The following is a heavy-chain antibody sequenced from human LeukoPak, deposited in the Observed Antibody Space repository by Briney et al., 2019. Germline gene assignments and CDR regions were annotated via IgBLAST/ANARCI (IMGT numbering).Heavy chain of an antibody. CDR1: GFTFSTYP. D-gene: IGHD3-9*01. J-gene: IGHJ4*02. Sequence: GGSLRLSCEASGFTFSTYPMHWVRQAPDKGLGWVAMISYHGSNEYYADSVKGRFTTSRDNSKNTLYLQMNNPRVEDTAIYYCARVHDTTGYYHYFDSWGQGTLVTVSS. CDR2: ISYHGSNE. V-gene: IGHV3-30*04. CDR3: ARVHDTTGYYHYFDS.